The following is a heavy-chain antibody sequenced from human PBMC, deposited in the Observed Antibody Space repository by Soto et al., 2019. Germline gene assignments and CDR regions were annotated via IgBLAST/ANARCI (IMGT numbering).Heavy chain of an antibody. D-gene: IGHD6-6*01. CDR2: IKSKTDGGTT. J-gene: IGHJ3*02. V-gene: IGHV3-15*01. CDR1: GFTFSNAW. Sequence: GGSLRLSCAASGFTFSNAWMSWVRQAPGKGLEWVGRIKSKTDGGTTDYAAPVKGRFTISRNDSKNTLYLQMNSLKTEDTAVYYGTTGWGGSSPKDAFEIGGEGTSVTVS. CDR3: TTGWGGSSPKDAFEI.